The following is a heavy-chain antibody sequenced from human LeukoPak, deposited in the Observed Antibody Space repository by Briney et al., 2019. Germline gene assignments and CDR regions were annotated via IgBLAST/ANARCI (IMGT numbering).Heavy chain of an antibody. V-gene: IGHV3-49*03. CDR2: IRSKTYSGTT. J-gene: IGHJ4*02. Sequence: PGGSLRLSCTASGFTFGDYAMSWFRQAPGKGLEWVGFIRSKTYSGTTEYAASVKGRLTISRDDSKSIAYLQMNSLKAEDTAVYYCTRDLIVDGYDPMGGYWGQGTLVTVSS. CDR3: TRDLIVDGYDPMGGY. D-gene: IGHD5-12*01. CDR1: GFTFGDYA.